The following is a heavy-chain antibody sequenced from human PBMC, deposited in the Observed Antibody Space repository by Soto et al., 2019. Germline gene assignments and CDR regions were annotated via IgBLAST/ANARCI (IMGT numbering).Heavy chain of an antibody. CDR3: ARFGDTLPYYFDY. CDR1: GGSISSGGYY. CDR2: IYYSGST. J-gene: IGHJ4*02. D-gene: IGHD3-10*01. Sequence: SETLSLTCTVSGGSISSGGYYWSWIRQHPGKGLEWIGYIYYSGSTYYNPSLKSRVTISVDTSKNQFSLKLSSVTAADTAVYYCARFGDTLPYYFDYWGQGTLVTVSS. V-gene: IGHV4-31*03.